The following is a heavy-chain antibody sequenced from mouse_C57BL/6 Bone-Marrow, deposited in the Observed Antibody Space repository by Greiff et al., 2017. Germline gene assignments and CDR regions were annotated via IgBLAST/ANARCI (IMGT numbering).Heavy chain of an antibody. V-gene: IGHV5-6*01. CDR2: ISSGGSYT. CDR1: GFTFSSYG. Sequence: EVKLVESGGDLVKPGGSLKLSCAASGFTFSSYGMSLVRQTPDKRLEWVATISSGGSYTYYPDSVKGRFTISRDNAKNTLYLQMSSLKSEDTAMYYCARHNYWGQGTTLTVCS. CDR3: ARHNY. J-gene: IGHJ2*01.